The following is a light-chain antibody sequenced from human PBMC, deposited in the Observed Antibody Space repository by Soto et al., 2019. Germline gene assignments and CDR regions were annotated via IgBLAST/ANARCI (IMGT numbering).Light chain of an antibody. J-gene: IGKJ1*01. CDR2: DVS. CDR3: QQYSSQWT. V-gene: IGKV1-5*01. Sequence: DIQMTQSPSTLSAFVGDRVTITCRASQSIGSWLAWYQQKPGKAPELLIYDVSSLQSGVPSRFSGSGSGTEFTLTINSLQPDDFASYYCQQYSSQWTFGQGTKVDIK. CDR1: QSIGSW.